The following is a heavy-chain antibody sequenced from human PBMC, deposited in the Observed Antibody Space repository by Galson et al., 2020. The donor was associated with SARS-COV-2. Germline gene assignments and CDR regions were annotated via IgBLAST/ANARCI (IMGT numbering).Heavy chain of an antibody. D-gene: IGHD2-2*01. CDR2: IYYSGST. J-gene: IGHJ6*03. Sequence: SETLSLTCTVSGGSISSYYWSWIRQPPGKGLEWIGYIYYSGSTNYNPSLKSRVTISVDTSKNQFSLKLSSVTAADTAVYYCAGSPEGYQLLPDYYYYYMDVWGKGTTVTVSS. V-gene: IGHV4-59*08. CDR3: AGSPEGYQLLPDYYYYYMDV. CDR1: GGSISSYY.